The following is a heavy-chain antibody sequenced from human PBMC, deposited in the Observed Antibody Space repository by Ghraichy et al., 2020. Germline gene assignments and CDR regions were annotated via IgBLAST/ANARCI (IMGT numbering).Heavy chain of an antibody. J-gene: IGHJ4*02. V-gene: IGHV2-70*01. CDR2: IDWDDAK. D-gene: IGHD3-3*02. Sequence: SGPTLVKPTQTLTLTCTFSGFSLTTSGMCVSWIRQPPGKALEWLALIDWDDAKYYSTSLKTRLTISRDTSKNQVVLTMANMDPVDTATYYCARYGTENHISIWRFDYWSQGTLVTVSS. CDR3: ARYGTENHISIWRFDY. CDR1: GFSLTTSGMC.